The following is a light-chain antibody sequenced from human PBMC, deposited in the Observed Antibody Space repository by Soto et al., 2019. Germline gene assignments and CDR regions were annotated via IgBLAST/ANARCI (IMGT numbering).Light chain of an antibody. V-gene: IGKV1-39*01. CDR1: QNIRTW. Sequence: DIQMTQSPSTLSASVGDRVTITCRASQNIRTWLAWYQQKPGQPPRLLISDASSLQSGVPSRFSGSGSGTDFTLTISSLQPEDFGTYYCQQSYSTPFTFAPGTKVDIK. CDR3: QQSYSTPFT. J-gene: IGKJ3*01. CDR2: DAS.